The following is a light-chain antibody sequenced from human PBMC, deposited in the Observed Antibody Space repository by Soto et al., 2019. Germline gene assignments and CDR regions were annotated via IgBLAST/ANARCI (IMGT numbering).Light chain of an antibody. Sequence: LTQPASVSGSPGQSITISCTGTSSDVGAYNYVSWYQQYPGEAPKLIIYEVSNRPSGVSNRFSGSKSGNTASLTISGLQAEDEADYYCSSYRTNTAVVFGGGTKVTVL. J-gene: IGLJ2*01. V-gene: IGLV2-14*01. CDR3: SSYRTNTAVV. CDR2: EVS. CDR1: SSDVGAYNY.